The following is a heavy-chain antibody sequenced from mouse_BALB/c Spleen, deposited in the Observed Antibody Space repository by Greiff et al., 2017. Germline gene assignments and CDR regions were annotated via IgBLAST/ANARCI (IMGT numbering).Heavy chain of an antibody. CDR1: GYSITSGYY. J-gene: IGHJ1*01. CDR3: ADGYFHWYFDV. CDR2: ISYDGSN. V-gene: IGHV3-6*02. Sequence: VQLQQSGPGLVKPSQSLSLTCSVTGYSITSGYYWNWIRQFPGNKLEWMGYISYDGSNNYNPSLKNRISITRDTSKNQFFLKLNSVTTEDTATYYCADGYFHWYFDVWGAGTTVTVSS. D-gene: IGHD2-3*01.